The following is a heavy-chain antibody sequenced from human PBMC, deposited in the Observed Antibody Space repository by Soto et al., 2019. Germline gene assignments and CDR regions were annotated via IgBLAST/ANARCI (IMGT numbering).Heavy chain of an antibody. CDR2: INSDGSST. J-gene: IGHJ4*02. D-gene: IGHD2-8*01. Sequence: GGSLRLSWAASGFTFSSYWMHWVRQAPGKGLVWVSRINSDGSSTSYADSVKGRLTISRDNAKNTLYLQMNSLRAEDTAVYYCARAPLGYCTNGVCYAFDYWGQGTLVTVSS. V-gene: IGHV3-74*01. CDR3: ARAPLGYCTNGVCYAFDY. CDR1: GFTFSSYW.